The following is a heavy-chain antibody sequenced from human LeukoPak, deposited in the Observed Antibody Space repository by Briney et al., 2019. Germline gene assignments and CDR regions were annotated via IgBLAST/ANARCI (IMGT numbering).Heavy chain of an antibody. CDR1: GYTFTSYG. Sequence: ASVKVSCKAYGYTFTSYGISCVRQAPGQGLEWMGWMSAYNGNTNYAQKLQGRVTMTTDTSTNTAYMELRSLRSDDTAVYYCARLIRFLEWSNYYYYMDVWGKGTTVTVSS. D-gene: IGHD3-3*01. CDR3: ARLIRFLEWSNYYYYMDV. V-gene: IGHV1-18*01. CDR2: MSAYNGNT. J-gene: IGHJ6*03.